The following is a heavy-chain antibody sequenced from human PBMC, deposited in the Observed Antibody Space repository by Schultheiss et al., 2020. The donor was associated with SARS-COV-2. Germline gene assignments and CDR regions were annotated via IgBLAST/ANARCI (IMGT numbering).Heavy chain of an antibody. J-gene: IGHJ4*02. Sequence: GGSLRLSCAASGFTFSSYSMNWVRQAPGKGLEWVSYISSSSSYTNYADSVEGRFTISRDNSKNTLYLQMNSLRAEDTAVYYCAREWYSSALDYWGQGTLVTVSS. V-gene: IGHV3-21*05. D-gene: IGHD6-19*01. CDR2: ISSSSSYT. CDR3: AREWYSSALDY. CDR1: GFTFSSYS.